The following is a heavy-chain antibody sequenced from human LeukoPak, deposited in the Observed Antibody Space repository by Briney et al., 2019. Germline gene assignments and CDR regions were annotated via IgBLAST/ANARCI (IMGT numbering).Heavy chain of an antibody. CDR3: AKVALGGSYYDSIDY. J-gene: IGHJ4*02. Sequence: GGSLRLSCAASGFTFEDYAMHWVRHAPGKGLEWVSLISWDGGSTYYADSVKGRFTISRDNSKNSLYLQMNSLRPEDTALYYCAKVALGGSYYDSIDYWGQGTLVTVSS. CDR2: ISWDGGST. D-gene: IGHD1-26*01. V-gene: IGHV3-43D*03. CDR1: GFTFEDYA.